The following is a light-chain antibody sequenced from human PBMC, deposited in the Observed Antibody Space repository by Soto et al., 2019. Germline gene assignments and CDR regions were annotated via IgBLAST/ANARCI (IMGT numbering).Light chain of an antibody. Sequence: EIVMTQSPATLSVSPGERATLSCRASHRVSSYLAWYQQKPGQAPRLLIYGTSTRATGIPARFSGSGSGTEFTLTISSLQSEDFAVYYCQQYNNWPLTLGARTKVEIK. CDR2: GTS. CDR3: QQYNNWPLT. J-gene: IGKJ4*01. CDR1: HRVSSY. V-gene: IGKV3-15*01.